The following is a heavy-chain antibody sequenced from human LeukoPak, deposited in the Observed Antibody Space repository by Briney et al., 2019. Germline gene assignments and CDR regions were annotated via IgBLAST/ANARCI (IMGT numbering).Heavy chain of an antibody. D-gene: IGHD2-15*01. Sequence: SETLSLTCTVSGGSISSSYYYWGWIRQPPGKGLEWIGSIYYSGSTYYNPSLKSRVTISVDTSKNQFSLKLRSVTAADTAVYYCARALVVVANWFDPWGQGTLVTVSS. V-gene: IGHV4-39*01. CDR1: GGSISSSYYY. J-gene: IGHJ5*02. CDR3: ARALVVVANWFDP. CDR2: IYYSGST.